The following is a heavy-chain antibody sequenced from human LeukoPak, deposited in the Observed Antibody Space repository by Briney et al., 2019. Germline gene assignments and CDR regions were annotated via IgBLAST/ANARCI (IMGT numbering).Heavy chain of an antibody. J-gene: IGHJ4*02. CDR2: ISSSSSYI. D-gene: IGHD6-13*01. CDR1: GFTFSSYS. V-gene: IGHV3-21*01. CDR3: ARVPLPSEQQLIQYYFDY. Sequence: GGSLRLSCAASGFTFSSYSMNWVRQAPGKELEWVSSISSSSSYIYYADSVKGRFTISRDNAKNSLYLQMNSLRAEDTAVYYCARVPLPSEQQLIQYYFDYWGQGTLVTVSS.